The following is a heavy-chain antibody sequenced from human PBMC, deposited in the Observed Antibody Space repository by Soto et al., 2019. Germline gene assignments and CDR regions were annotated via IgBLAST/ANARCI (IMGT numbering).Heavy chain of an antibody. CDR2: ILFYGSNK. CDR1: GFTFSDYD. V-gene: IGHV3-30*18. J-gene: IGHJ4*02. Sequence: GGSLRLSCAASGFTFSDYDMHWVRQAPGKGLDWVSRILFYGSNKYYADSVKGRFTISRDNSKNMFYLQMNSLRAEDTAVYYCAKGGTTIFGVGHWGQGTLVSVSA. CDR3: AKGGTTIFGVGH. D-gene: IGHD3-3*01.